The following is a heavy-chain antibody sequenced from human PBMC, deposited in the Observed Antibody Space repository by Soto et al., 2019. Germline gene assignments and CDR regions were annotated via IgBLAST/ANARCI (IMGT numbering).Heavy chain of an antibody. Sequence: QVTVKESGPVLVKPTETLTLTCTVSGFSLSNAGLGVSWIRQPPGKALEWLAHIFSNDEKSYSTSLKSRLTISKNTSKSQGFLTITNLDPVDTATYYCASTNSPSWYWFDPWGQGTLVTVSS. D-gene: IGHD6-13*01. J-gene: IGHJ5*02. CDR1: GFSLSNAGLG. V-gene: IGHV2-26*01. CDR2: IFSNDEK. CDR3: ASTNSPSWYWFDP.